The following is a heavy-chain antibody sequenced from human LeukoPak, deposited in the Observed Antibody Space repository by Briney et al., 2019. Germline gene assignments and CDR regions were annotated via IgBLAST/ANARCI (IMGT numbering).Heavy chain of an antibody. V-gene: IGHV3-53*04. CDR1: GFTVSSNY. J-gene: IGHJ4*02. Sequence: GGSLRLSCAASGFTVSSNYMGWVRQAPGKGLEWVSVIYSGGSTYYADSVKGRFTISRHNSKNTLYLQMNSLRAEDTAVYYCATIVATIRGYGTWYYFDYWGQGTLVTVSS. CDR3: ATIVATIRGYGTWYYFDY. D-gene: IGHD5-12*01. CDR2: IYSGGST.